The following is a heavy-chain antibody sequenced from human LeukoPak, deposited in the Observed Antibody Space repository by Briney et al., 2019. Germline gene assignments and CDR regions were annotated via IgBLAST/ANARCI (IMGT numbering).Heavy chain of an antibody. J-gene: IGHJ4*02. D-gene: IGHD3-22*01. Sequence: TSETLSLTCAVYGGSFSGYYWSWIRQPPGKGLEWIGEINHSGSTNYNPSLKSRVTISVDTSKNQFSLKLSSVTAADTAVYYCARHSPYYYDSSGLDYWGQGTLVTVSS. CDR3: ARHSPYYYDSSGLDY. CDR2: INHSGST. V-gene: IGHV4-34*01. CDR1: GGSFSGYY.